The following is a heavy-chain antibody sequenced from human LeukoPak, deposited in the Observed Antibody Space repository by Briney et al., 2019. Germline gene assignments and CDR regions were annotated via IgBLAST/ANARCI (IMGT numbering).Heavy chain of an antibody. J-gene: IGHJ3*02. V-gene: IGHV3-23*01. Sequence: PGGSLRLSCAASGITFSSYGMSWVRQAPGKGLEWVSAISGSGGSTYYADSVKGRFTISRDNSKNTLYLQMNSLRAEDTAVYYCARGGDAFDIWGQGTMVTVSS. CDR1: GITFSSYG. CDR3: ARGGDAFDI. CDR2: ISGSGGST.